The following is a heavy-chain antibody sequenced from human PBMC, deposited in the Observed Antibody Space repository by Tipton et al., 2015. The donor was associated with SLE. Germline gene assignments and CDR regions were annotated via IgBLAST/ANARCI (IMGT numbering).Heavy chain of an antibody. Sequence: TLSLTCAVSGGSFSGYYWSWIRQPPGKGLEWIGEINHSGSTNYNPSLKSRVTISVDTSKNQFSLKLSSVTAADTAVYYCARDYGYCSSTSCYPWYFDLWGRGTPLTV. V-gene: IGHV4-34*01. D-gene: IGHD2-2*01. CDR2: INHSGST. J-gene: IGHJ2*01. CDR3: ARDYGYCSSTSCYPWYFDL. CDR1: GGSFSGYY.